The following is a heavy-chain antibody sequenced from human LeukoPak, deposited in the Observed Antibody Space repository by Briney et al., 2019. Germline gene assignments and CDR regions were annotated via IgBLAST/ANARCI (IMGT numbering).Heavy chain of an antibody. CDR3: ARAIRVIGEGYFDY. CDR2: ISSSSDHI. Sequence: GGSLRLSCAASGSTFSSYSMNWVRQAPGKGLEWVSSISSSSDHIAYADSVKGRFTISRDNAKNALYLQVDSLRAEDTAVYYCARAIRVIGEGYFDYWGQGTLVTVSS. D-gene: IGHD3-22*01. V-gene: IGHV3-21*01. J-gene: IGHJ4*02. CDR1: GSTFSSYS.